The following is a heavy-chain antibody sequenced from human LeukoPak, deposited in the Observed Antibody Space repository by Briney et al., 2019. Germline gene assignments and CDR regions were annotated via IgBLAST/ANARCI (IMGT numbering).Heavy chain of an antibody. CDR3: ARRRRGSGSYPFDY. CDR1: GGSISSSSYY. CDR2: IYYSGST. Sequence: SETLSLTCTVSGGSISSSSYYWGWIRQPPGKGLEWIGSIYYSGSTYYNPSLKSRVTISVDTSKNQFSLKLSSVTAADTAVYYRARRRRGSGSYPFDYWGQGTLVTVSS. J-gene: IGHJ4*02. D-gene: IGHD3-10*01. V-gene: IGHV4-39*01.